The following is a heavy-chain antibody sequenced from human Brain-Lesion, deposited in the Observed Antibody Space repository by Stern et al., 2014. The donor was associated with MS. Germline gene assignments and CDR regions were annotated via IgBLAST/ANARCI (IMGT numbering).Heavy chain of an antibody. V-gene: IGHV4-39*01. Sequence: QLQLQESGPGLVKPSETLSLTCTVAGGSVSSTSYAWAWIRQPPGKGLEWIGTLFYSGNTSYSPPLKSRLTIPLDSPKNQFSLQRRSGTAADTAVYYCAGEEDIRYCSGGSCTGNWFDPWGQGTLVTVSS. CDR3: AGEEDIRYCSGGSCTGNWFDP. D-gene: IGHD2-15*01. J-gene: IGHJ5*02. CDR2: LFYSGNT. CDR1: GGSVSSTSYA.